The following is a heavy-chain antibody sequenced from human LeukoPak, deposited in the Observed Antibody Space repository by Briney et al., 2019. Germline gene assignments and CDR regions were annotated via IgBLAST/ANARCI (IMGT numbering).Heavy chain of an antibody. D-gene: IGHD2-21*02. CDR2: ISTSGGST. CDR1: GFTFSNYA. Sequence: PGGSLRLSCAASGFTFSNYAMTWVRQAPGKGLEWVSTISTSGGSTYYADSVKGRFTVSRDNSKNTLYVQMKSLRAEDTAVYYCAKDFVVVPGNVNYFDYWGQGTLVTVSS. V-gene: IGHV3-23*01. CDR3: AKDFVVVPGNVNYFDY. J-gene: IGHJ4*02.